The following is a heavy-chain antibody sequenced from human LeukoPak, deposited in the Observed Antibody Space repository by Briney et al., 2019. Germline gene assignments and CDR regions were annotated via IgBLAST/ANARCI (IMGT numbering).Heavy chain of an antibody. D-gene: IGHD3-22*01. CDR2: IYYSGST. V-gene: IGHV4-59*01. J-gene: IGHJ6*02. CDR3: ARVGDYYDSSGYPYGMDV. Sequence: SETLSLTCTVSGASISSYYWSWIRQPPGKGLEWIGYIYYSGSTNYNPSLKSRVTISVDTSKNQFSLKLSSVTAADTAVYYCARVGDYYDSSGYPYGMDVWGQGTTVTVSS. CDR1: GASISSYY.